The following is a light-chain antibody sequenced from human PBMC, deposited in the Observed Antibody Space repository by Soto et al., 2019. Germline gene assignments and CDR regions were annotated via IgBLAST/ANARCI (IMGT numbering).Light chain of an antibody. CDR2: EVS. J-gene: IGLJ1*01. V-gene: IGLV2-14*01. CDR1: SSDVGGYNY. CDR3: TSFTSSTTYV. Sequence: QSVLTQPASVSGSPGQSNTISCTGTSSDVGGYNYVCWYQHHPGKAPKLIISEVSNRPSGVSDRFSGSKSGNTASLTISGLQPEDEADYYCTSFTSSTTYVFGTGTKVTVL.